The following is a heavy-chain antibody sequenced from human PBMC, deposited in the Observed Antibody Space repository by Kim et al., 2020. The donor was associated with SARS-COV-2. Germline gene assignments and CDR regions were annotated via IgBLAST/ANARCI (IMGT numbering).Heavy chain of an antibody. CDR2: IKSNTDGGTA. CDR1: GFTFNYAW. Sequence: GGSLRLSCAASGFTFNYAWMSWVRQAPGKGLEWVGRIKSNTDGGTADYAAPVKGRFTISREDSKNTLYLQMNSLKTEDTAVYYCTTGALGTWGQGTLVTVSS. V-gene: IGHV3-15*01. CDR3: TTGALGT. J-gene: IGHJ5*02.